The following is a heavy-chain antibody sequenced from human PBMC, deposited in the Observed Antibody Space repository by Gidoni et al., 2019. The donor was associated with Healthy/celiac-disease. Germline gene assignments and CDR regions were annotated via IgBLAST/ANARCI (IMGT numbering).Heavy chain of an antibody. CDR3: ARSYCSSTSCYEGAFDI. CDR1: GFTFSSYA. V-gene: IGHV3-30-3*01. J-gene: IGHJ3*02. CDR2: ISYDGSNK. Sequence: QVQLVESGGDVVQPGRSLRLSCAASGFTFSSYAMHWVRQAPGKGLEWVAVISYDGSNKYYADSVKGRFTISRDNSKNTLYLQMNSLRAEDTAVYYCARSYCSSTSCYEGAFDIWGQGTMVTVSS. D-gene: IGHD2-2*01.